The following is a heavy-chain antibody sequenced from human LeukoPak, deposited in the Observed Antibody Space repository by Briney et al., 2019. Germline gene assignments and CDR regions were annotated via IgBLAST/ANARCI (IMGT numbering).Heavy chain of an antibody. V-gene: IGHV3-7*05. D-gene: IGHD1/OR15-1a*01. J-gene: IGHJ4*02. Sequence: GGSLRLSCAASGFTFSSSWMTWVRQASGKGLEWAAHIKEDGTEEYYVDSVKGRFTISRDNAKNSLYLQMNSLRAEDTAVYYCARWNNDWEFDYWGQGTLVSVSS. CDR1: GFTFSSSW. CDR2: IKEDGTEE. CDR3: ARWNNDWEFDY.